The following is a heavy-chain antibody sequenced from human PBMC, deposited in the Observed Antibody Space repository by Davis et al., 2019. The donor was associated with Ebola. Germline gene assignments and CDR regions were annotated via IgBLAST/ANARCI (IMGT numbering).Heavy chain of an antibody. J-gene: IGHJ6*02. Sequence: PGGSLRLSCAASGFTFSSYAMSWVRQAPGKGLEWVSSISGSGGNTYHADSVTGRFTISRDSSKNTLYLQMNSLRAEDTAVYYCAKKRGYSYGYEGADYYYGMDVWGQGTTVTVSS. CDR3: AKKRGYSYGYEGADYYYGMDV. D-gene: IGHD5-18*01. V-gene: IGHV3-23*01. CDR2: ISGSGGNT. CDR1: GFTFSSYA.